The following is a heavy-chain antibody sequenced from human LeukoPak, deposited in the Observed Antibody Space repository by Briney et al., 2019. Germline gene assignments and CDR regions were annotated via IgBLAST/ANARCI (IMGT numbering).Heavy chain of an antibody. CDR1: GFTFSDYY. Sequence: GGSLRLSCAVSGFTFSDYYMSWIRQAPGKGLEWVSYISSSGSTIYYTDSVKGRFAISRDNAKNSLYLQMNSLRAEDTAVYYCAGAASGYPTIDYRGQGTLVTVSS. V-gene: IGHV3-11*01. CDR3: AGAASGYPTIDY. CDR2: ISSSGSTI. D-gene: IGHD5-12*01. J-gene: IGHJ4*02.